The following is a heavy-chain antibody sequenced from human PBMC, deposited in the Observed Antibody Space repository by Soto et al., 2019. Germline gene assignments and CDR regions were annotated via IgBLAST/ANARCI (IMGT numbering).Heavy chain of an antibody. CDR2: IYWNDDK. V-gene: IGHV2-5*01. Sequence: QITLKESGPTLVKPTQTLTLTCTFSRFSLSTRGAAVGWTRQPPGKALEWLALIYWNDDKRYSPSLKSRLTITKDTSKNQVVLTMTNMYPVDTSTYYCAHNFDSKYYYDSSRVAFYSGGRVRMVTVSS. CDR1: RFSLSTRGAA. D-gene: IGHD3-22*01. J-gene: IGHJ3*02. CDR3: AHNFDSKYYYDSSRVAFYS.